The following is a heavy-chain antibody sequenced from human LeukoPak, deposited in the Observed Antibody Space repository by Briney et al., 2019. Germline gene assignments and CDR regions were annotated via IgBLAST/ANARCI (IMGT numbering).Heavy chain of an antibody. V-gene: IGHV1-69*04. D-gene: IGHD3-22*01. Sequence: GASVKVSCKASGCTFSSYAISWVRQAPGQGLEWMGRIIPILGIANYAQKFQGRVTITADKSTSTAYMELSSLRSEDTAVYYCARDPYYYDSSGRQVYYGMDVWGQGTTVTVSS. J-gene: IGHJ6*02. CDR3: ARDPYYYDSSGRQVYYGMDV. CDR1: GCTFSSYA. CDR2: IIPILGIA.